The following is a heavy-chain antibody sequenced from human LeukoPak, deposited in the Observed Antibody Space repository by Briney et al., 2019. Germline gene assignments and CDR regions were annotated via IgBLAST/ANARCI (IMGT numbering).Heavy chain of an antibody. CDR3: ARADCSGGSCYPH. D-gene: IGHD2-15*01. V-gene: IGHV4-31*03. J-gene: IGHJ4*02. Sequence: PSETLSLTCTVSGGSISTSDKYWGWIRQPPGKGLEWIGYIYYSGSTYYNPSLKSRVTISVDTSKNQFSLKLSSVTAADTAVYYCARADCSGGSCYPHWGQGTLVTVSS. CDR1: GGSISTSDKY. CDR2: IYYSGST.